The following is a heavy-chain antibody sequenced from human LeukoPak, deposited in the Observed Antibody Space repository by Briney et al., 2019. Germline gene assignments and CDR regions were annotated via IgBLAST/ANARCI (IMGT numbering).Heavy chain of an antibody. D-gene: IGHD2-15*01. CDR1: GFTLCSYA. CDR2: ISDTGNT. J-gene: IGHJ4*02. Sequence: PGGSLRLSCAASGFTLCSYAMSWVRQAPGKGLEWVSAISDTGNTYHADSVKGRFTISRASSKNTLFLQMNRLRPEDAAVYYCAKAPVTTCRGAFCYPFDYWGLGTLVTVSS. V-gene: IGHV3-23*01. CDR3: AKAPVTTCRGAFCYPFDY.